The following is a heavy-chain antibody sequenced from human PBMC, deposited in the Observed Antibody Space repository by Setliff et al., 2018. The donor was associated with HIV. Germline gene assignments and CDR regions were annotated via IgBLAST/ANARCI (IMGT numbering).Heavy chain of an antibody. V-gene: IGHV4-34*01. D-gene: IGHD6-13*01. Sequence: SETLSLTCTVSSGYMSGHFWTWIRQTPGEGLEWIGEIHHTGHINYNPSFKSRVTMSRDPSTKQFSLKLSSVTAADTAVYYCARGLTAPAAADSWGQGMLVTVSS. CDR1: SGYMSGHF. CDR2: IHHTGHI. CDR3: ARGLTAPAAADS. J-gene: IGHJ5*02.